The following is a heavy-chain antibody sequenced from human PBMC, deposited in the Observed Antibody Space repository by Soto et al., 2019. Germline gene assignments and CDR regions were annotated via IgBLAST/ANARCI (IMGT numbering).Heavy chain of an antibody. CDR1: GFTFSSYG. D-gene: IGHD2-15*01. V-gene: IGHV3-30*18. CDR3: AKDRYLYCSGGSCYTFDY. J-gene: IGHJ4*02. Sequence: QVQLVESGGGVVQPGRSLRLSCAASGFTFSSYGMHWVRQAPGKGLEWVAVISYDGSNKYYADSVKGRFTISRDNSKNTLYLQMSSLRAEDTAVYYCAKDRYLYCSGGSCYTFDYWGQGTLVTVSS. CDR2: ISYDGSNK.